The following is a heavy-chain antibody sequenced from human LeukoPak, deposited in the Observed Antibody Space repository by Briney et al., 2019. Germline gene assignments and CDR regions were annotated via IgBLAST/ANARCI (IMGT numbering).Heavy chain of an antibody. Sequence: ASVKVSCKASGYTFTSYYMHWVRQAPGQGLEWMGIINPSGGSTSYAQKFQGRVTMTRDTSTSTVYMDLKSLRSDDTAVYYCARGGHYDFWSGPPDFWGQGTLVTVSS. CDR3: ARGGHYDFWSGPPDF. V-gene: IGHV1-46*01. D-gene: IGHD3-3*01. CDR2: INPSGGST. J-gene: IGHJ4*02. CDR1: GYTFTSYY.